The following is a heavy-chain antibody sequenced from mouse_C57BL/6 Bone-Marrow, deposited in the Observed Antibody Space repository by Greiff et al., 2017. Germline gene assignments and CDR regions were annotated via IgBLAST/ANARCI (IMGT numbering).Heavy chain of an antibody. V-gene: IGHV1-50*01. Sequence: VQLQQPGAELVKPGASVKLSCKASGYTFPSYWMQWVNQRPGQGLEWIGAIDPSDSYTNYHQKFKGKATLTVDTSSSTAYLQLSSLTSEDSAVYYCVRNDGGFAYWGQGTLVTVSA. J-gene: IGHJ3*01. CDR2: IDPSDSYT. D-gene: IGHD2-12*01. CDR3: VRNDGGFAY. CDR1: GYTFPSYW.